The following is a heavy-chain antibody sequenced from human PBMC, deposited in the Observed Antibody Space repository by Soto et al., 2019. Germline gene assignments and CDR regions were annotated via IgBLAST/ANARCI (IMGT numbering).Heavy chain of an antibody. D-gene: IGHD6-13*01. J-gene: IGHJ6*02. CDR1: GLSFSSSG. CDR2: IWYDGSNK. V-gene: IGHV3-33*01. Sequence: GGSMKLSCAACGLSFSSSGLPWVLYAQGKGLEWVAVIWYDGSNKYYADSVKGRFTISRDNSKNTLYLQMNSLRAEDTAVYYCARELPRRGYYYYGMVFWGQGTTVTVSS. CDR3: ARELPRRGYYYYGMVF.